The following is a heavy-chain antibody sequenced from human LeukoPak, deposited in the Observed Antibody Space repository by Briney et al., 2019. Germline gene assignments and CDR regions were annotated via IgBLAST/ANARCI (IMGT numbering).Heavy chain of an antibody. Sequence: ASVKVSCKASGYAFPGYYMHWVRQAPGQGLEWMGWINPNSGGTNYAQKFQGRVTMTRDTSLNTAYMELSMVRSDDTAVYYCARGYYDFWSGYPTFDYWGQGTLVTVSS. V-gene: IGHV1-2*02. CDR1: GYAFPGYY. D-gene: IGHD3-3*01. CDR3: ARGYYDFWSGYPTFDY. J-gene: IGHJ4*02. CDR2: INPNSGGT.